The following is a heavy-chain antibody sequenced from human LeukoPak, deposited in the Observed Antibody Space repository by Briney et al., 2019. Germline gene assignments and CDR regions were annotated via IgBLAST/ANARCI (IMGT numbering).Heavy chain of an antibody. CDR3: ARVKEASAFDI. D-gene: IGHD5-12*01. J-gene: IGHJ3*02. Sequence: GGSLRLSCGASGFTFSDYYMSWIRQAPGKGLEWVSYISSSSSYKYYADSMKGRFTISRDNAKNSLYLQMNSLRAEDTAVYYCARVKEASAFDIWGQGTMVTVSS. CDR1: GFTFSDYY. CDR2: ISSSSSYK. V-gene: IGHV3-11*06.